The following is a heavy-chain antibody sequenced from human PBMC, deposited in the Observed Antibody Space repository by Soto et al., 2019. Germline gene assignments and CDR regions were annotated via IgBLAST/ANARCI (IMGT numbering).Heavy chain of an antibody. J-gene: IGHJ6*02. CDR1: GFTFSSYG. D-gene: IGHD3-10*01. CDR3: ARSNSGSRYYYYYGMDV. Sequence: QVQLVESGGGVVQPGRSLRLSCAASGFTFSSYGMHWVRQAPGKGLEWVAVIWYDGSNKYYADSVKGRFTISRDNSKNTLYLQMNSLRAEDTAVYYCARSNSGSRYYYYYGMDVWGQGTTVTVSS. CDR2: IWYDGSNK. V-gene: IGHV3-33*01.